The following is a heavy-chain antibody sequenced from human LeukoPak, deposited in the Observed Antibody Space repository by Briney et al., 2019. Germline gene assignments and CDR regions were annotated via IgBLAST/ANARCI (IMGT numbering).Heavy chain of an antibody. V-gene: IGHV3-30*03. CDR2: ISNDGIKK. Sequence: GGSLRLSCAASGLTFSDYGMHWVRQAPGKGLEWVAVISNDGIKKDHAASVKGRFTISRYNSKNTVYLQMNSLRTDDTAVYYCASVRYFDWLVDNSGQGNLVTVSS. CDR1: GLTFSDYG. J-gene: IGHJ4*02. D-gene: IGHD3-9*01. CDR3: ASVRYFDWLVDN.